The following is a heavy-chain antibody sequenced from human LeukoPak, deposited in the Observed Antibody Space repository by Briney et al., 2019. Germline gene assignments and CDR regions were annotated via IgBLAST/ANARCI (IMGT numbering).Heavy chain of an antibody. CDR3: ARGLRGFGEFPDY. V-gene: IGHV3-21*01. J-gene: IGHJ4*02. Sequence: GGSLRLSCAASGFTFSSYSTNWVRQAPGEGLEWVSSISSSSSYIYYAVSVKGRFTSSRDNAKNSLYLQRNSLRAEDTAVYYCARGLRGFGEFPDYWGQGTLVTVSS. CDR2: ISSSSSYI. CDR1: GFTFSSYS. D-gene: IGHD3-10*01.